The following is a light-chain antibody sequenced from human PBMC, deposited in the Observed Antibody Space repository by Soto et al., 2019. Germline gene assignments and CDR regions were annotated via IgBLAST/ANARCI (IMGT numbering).Light chain of an antibody. J-gene: IGKJ4*01. CDR3: PQSYTTPLT. CDR1: QSISTY. Sequence: DIQMTQSPYSLSASVGDTVTITCRASQSISTYLNWYPQKPVKDTELLIFAASSLQSGDPLRFTGSGSGTDFTLTIISLQPEDFASYYYPQSYTTPLTFGGGTKVEIK. V-gene: IGKV1-39*01. CDR2: AAS.